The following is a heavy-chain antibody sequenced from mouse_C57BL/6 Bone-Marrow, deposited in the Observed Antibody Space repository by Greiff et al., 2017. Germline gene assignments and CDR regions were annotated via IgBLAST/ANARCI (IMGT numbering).Heavy chain of an antibody. CDR1: GYTFTSYG. V-gene: IGHV1-81*01. CDR2: IYPRSGNT. CDR3: ARTDYYGRGYWYFDV. D-gene: IGHD1-1*01. Sequence: QVQLKESGAELARPGASVKLSCKASGYTFTSYGISWVKQRTGQGLEWIGEIYPRSGNTYYNEKFKGKATLTADKSSSTAYMSLRSLTSEDSAVYFCARTDYYGRGYWYFDVWGTGTTVTVSS. J-gene: IGHJ1*03.